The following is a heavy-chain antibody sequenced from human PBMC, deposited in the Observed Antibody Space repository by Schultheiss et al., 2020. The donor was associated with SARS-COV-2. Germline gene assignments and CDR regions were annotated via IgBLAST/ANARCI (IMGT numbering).Heavy chain of an antibody. Sequence: GGSLRLSCSASGFSFSDVYMSWIRQAPGKGLEWVSSISGSSSYIYYADSVKGRFTISRDNAKNTLYLQMNSLRAEDTAVYYCARDEGYCSGGSCYATWYNWFDPWGQGTLVTVSS. D-gene: IGHD2-15*01. CDR2: ISGSSSYI. J-gene: IGHJ5*02. CDR1: GFSFSDVY. V-gene: IGHV3-11*05. CDR3: ARDEGYCSGGSCYATWYNWFDP.